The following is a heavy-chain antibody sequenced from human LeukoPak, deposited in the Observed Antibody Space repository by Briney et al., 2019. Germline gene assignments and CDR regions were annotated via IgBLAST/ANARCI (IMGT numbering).Heavy chain of an antibody. D-gene: IGHD6-13*01. J-gene: IGHJ4*02. Sequence: ASVKVSCKASGYTFTSYDINWVRQATGQGLAWMGWMNPNSGNTGYAQKFQGRVTITRNTSISTAYMELSSLRSEDTAVYYCARERSSSWSNRGLDYWGQGTLVTVSS. CDR1: GYTFTSYD. V-gene: IGHV1-8*03. CDR2: MNPNSGNT. CDR3: ARERSSSWSNRGLDY.